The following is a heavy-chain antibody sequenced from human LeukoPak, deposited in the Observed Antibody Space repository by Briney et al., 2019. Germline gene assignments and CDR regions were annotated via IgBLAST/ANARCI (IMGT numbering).Heavy chain of an antibody. CDR1: GGSISSYY. D-gene: IGHD3-10*01. V-gene: IGHV4-59*12. Sequence: SETLSLTCTVSGGSISSYYWSWIRQPPGKGLEWIGYIYYTGSTNYNPSLKSRVTMSVDTSKNQFSLKLSSVTAADTAVYYCARGYYYGSGSYYSNWGQGTLVTVSS. J-gene: IGHJ4*02. CDR3: ARGYYYGSGSYYSN. CDR2: IYYTGST.